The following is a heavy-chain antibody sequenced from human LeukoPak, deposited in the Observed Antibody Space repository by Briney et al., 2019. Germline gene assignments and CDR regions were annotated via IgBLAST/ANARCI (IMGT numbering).Heavy chain of an antibody. CDR2: INPSGGST. J-gene: IGHJ4*02. V-gene: IGHV1-46*01. Sequence: GPVKVSCKASGYTFTSYDINWVRQATGQGLEWMGIINPSGGSTSYAQKFQGRVTMTRDTSTSTVYMELSSLRSEDTAVYYCARGYCSSTSCFLDYWGQGTLVTVSS. D-gene: IGHD2-2*01. CDR1: GYTFTSYD. CDR3: ARGYCSSTSCFLDY.